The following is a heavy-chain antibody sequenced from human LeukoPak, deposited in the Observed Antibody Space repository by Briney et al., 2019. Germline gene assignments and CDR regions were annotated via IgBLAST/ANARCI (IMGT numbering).Heavy chain of an antibody. D-gene: IGHD3-10*01. Sequence: SETLSLTCTVSGGSISSNYWSWIRQPAGKGLEWIGRIFTSGSTNYNPSLKSRVTMSVDTSRNQFSLRLSSVTAADTAVYYCARDRPFGVWGQGTLVTVSS. CDR1: GGSISSNY. CDR2: IFTSGST. J-gene: IGHJ4*02. CDR3: ARDRPFGV. V-gene: IGHV4-4*07.